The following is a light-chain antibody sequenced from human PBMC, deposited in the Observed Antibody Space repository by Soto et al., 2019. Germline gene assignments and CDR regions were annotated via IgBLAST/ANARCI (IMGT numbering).Light chain of an antibody. CDR1: QDIAIY. J-gene: IGKJ1*01. Sequence: IQLTQSPSSLSASVGDRVTITCRSSQDIAIYLAWYQKKPGEAPKLLIYKASTLKSGVPSRFSGSGSGTEFTLTISRLQTDDFATYECQHYNSYTEAFGQGTKVDIK. CDR3: QHYNSYTEA. V-gene: IGKV1-5*03. CDR2: KAS.